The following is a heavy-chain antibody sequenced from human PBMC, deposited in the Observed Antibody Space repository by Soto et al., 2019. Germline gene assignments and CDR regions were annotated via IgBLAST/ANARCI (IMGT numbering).Heavy chain of an antibody. CDR2: VSANGDIT. D-gene: IGHD3-10*01. J-gene: IGHJ6*02. Sequence: VKVLESGGDLVQPGGSLRLSCVASGFTFSEYAMTWVRQAPGKGLDWVSSVSANGDITYYADSVKGRLTISRDNSSNTVLLKRTRPSAEVTALYYSARRDRGGSGSPASYYFSGLGDWGQGTTVIVFS. CDR1: GFTFSEYA. V-gene: IGHV3-23*01. CDR3: ARRDRGGSGSPASYYFSGLGD.